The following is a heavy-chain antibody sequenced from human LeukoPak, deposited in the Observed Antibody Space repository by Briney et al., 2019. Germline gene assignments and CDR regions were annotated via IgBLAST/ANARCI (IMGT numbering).Heavy chain of an antibody. CDR2: IYYSGST. V-gene: IGHV4-59*01. Sequence: SETLSLTCTVSGGSISSYYWSWIRQPPGKGLEWIGYIYYSGSTNYNPSLKSRVTISVDTSKNQFSLKLSSVTAADTAVYYCARVNYNYYYGMDVWGQGTTVTVSS. J-gene: IGHJ6*02. CDR1: GGSISSYY. CDR3: ARVNYNYYYGMDV.